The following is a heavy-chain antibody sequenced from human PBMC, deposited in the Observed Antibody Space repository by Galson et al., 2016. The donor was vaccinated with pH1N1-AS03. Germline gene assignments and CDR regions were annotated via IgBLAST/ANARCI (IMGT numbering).Heavy chain of an antibody. Sequence: SLRLSCAASGFTFGSYSMNCVRQAPGKGLEWVSSISSSGNYKYYADSVKGRFTVSRDNAMTSLYLQMNSLRAEDTALYYCARSRSPDYYDSSTYRPDAFDIWGQGTVVTVSS. J-gene: IGHJ3*02. CDR1: GFTFGSYS. CDR2: ISSSGNYK. V-gene: IGHV3-21*01. CDR3: ARSRSPDYYDSSTYRPDAFDI. D-gene: IGHD3-22*01.